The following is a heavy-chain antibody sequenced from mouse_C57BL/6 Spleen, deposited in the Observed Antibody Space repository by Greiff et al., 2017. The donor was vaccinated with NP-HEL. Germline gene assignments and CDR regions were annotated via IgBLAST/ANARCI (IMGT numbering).Heavy chain of an antibody. CDR2: IWSGGST. V-gene: IGHV2-2*01. CDR1: GFSLTSYG. Sequence: VQLQQSGPGLVQPSQSLSITCTVSGFSLTSYGVHWVRQSPGTGLEWLGVIWSGGSTDYNAAFISRLSISKDNSKSQVFFKMNSLQADDTAIYYCARTVYGSSYIFDYWGQGTTLTVSS. J-gene: IGHJ2*01. CDR3: ARTVYGSSYIFDY. D-gene: IGHD1-1*01.